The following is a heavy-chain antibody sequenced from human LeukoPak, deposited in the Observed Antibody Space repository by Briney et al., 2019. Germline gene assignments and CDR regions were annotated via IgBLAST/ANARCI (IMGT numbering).Heavy chain of an antibody. V-gene: IGHV4-39*01. D-gene: IGHD2-21*02. Sequence: PSEALSLTCTVSSGSISSTTYYWGWIRQPPGEGLEWIGSIYYSGSTFYNPSLKSRVTISVDTSKNQISLKLSSVTAADTAVYDCARLKSYCGGDCYPDQFHNWGQGTLVTVSS. J-gene: IGHJ4*02. CDR3: ARLKSYCGGDCYPDQFHN. CDR1: SGSISSTTYY. CDR2: IYYSGST.